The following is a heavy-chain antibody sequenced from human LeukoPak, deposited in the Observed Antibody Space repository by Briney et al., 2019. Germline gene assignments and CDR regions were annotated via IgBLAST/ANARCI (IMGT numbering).Heavy chain of an antibody. CDR3: ASMGTLNSSGYYYGGY. CDR1: GGSISSGDYY. V-gene: IGHV4-30-4*08. CDR2: IYSSGST. Sequence: SETLSLTCTVSGGSISSGDYYWSWIRQPPGKGLEWIGYIYSSGSTYYNPSLKSRLTISVDAPKNQFSLKLSSVTAADTAVYYCASMGTLNSSGYYYGGYWGQGTLVTVSS. J-gene: IGHJ4*02. D-gene: IGHD3-22*01.